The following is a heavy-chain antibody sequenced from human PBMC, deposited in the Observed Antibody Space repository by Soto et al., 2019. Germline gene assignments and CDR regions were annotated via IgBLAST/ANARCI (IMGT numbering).Heavy chain of an antibody. CDR2: INHLGSI. Sequence: ETLSLTCVVSGGSLSDYFWSWIRQPPGMALEWIGEINHLGSINYNPSLKSRVTMSVDTSKNQFSLTLNPVTAADTATYYCARGGISHWAYFYYMDVWDRGTTVTVSS. CDR1: GGSLSDYF. J-gene: IGHJ6*03. D-gene: IGHD2-21*01. CDR3: ARGGISHWAYFYYMDV. V-gene: IGHV4-34*01.